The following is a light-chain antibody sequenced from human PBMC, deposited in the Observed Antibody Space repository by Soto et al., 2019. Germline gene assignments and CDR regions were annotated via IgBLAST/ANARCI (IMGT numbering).Light chain of an antibody. CDR3: SSYTSSSPVV. V-gene: IGLV2-14*01. Sequence: QSALTQPASVSGSPGQSITISCTGTSSDVGSYNYVSWYQQNPGKVPKRMIYEVSNRPSGVSNRFSGSKSGNTASLTISGLQAEDEADYYCSSYTSSSPVVFGGGTKLPVL. J-gene: IGLJ2*01. CDR1: SSDVGSYNY. CDR2: EVS.